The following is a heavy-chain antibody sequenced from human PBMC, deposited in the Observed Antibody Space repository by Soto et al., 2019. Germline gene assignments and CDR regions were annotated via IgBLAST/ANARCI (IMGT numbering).Heavy chain of an antibody. CDR1: GYTFTSYG. CDR2: ISAYNGNT. D-gene: IGHD2-8*02. V-gene: IGHV1-18*01. Sequence: QVQLVQSGAEVKKPGASVKVSCKASGYTFTSYGISWVRQAPGQGLEWMGWISAYNGNTNYAQKLQGRVTMTTDTXXSTAYMELRSLRSDDQAVYYCARDRTTISPYWFDYWGQGTLVTVSS. CDR3: ARDRTTISPYWFDY. J-gene: IGHJ4*02.